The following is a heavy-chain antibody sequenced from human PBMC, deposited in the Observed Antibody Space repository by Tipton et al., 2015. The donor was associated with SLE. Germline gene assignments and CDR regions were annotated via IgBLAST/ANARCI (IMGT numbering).Heavy chain of an antibody. Sequence: GLVKPSETLSLTCTVSGGSISSYYWSWIRQPPGKGLEWIGYIYYSGSTNYNPSLKSRVTISVDTSKNQFSLKLSSVTAADTAVYYCARDRAGPGGAFDSWGQGTMVTVSS. D-gene: IGHD3-10*01. CDR3: ARDRAGPGGAFDS. J-gene: IGHJ3*02. CDR2: IYYSGST. V-gene: IGHV4-59*01. CDR1: GGSISSYY.